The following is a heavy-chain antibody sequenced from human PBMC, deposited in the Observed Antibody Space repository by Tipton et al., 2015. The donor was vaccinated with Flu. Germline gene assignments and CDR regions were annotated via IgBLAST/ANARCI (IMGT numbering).Heavy chain of an antibody. CDR2: INYSDRS. J-gene: IGHJ4*02. D-gene: IGHD1-26*01. V-gene: IGHV4-39*07. Sequence: TLSLTCTVSGGSVTSFTYFWGWIRQPPGKGLEWIGSINYSDRSYYNPSLKNRVTLSLDTSKNQFSLTLTSVTAADTAVYYCASYSGSYEVDYWGQGTLVTVSS. CDR1: GGSVTSFTYF. CDR3: ASYSGSYEVDY.